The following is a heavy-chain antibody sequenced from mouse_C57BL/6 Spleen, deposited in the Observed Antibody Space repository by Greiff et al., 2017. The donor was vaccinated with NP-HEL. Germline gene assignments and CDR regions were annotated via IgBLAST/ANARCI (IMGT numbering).Heavy chain of an antibody. Sequence: VQLQQSGAELVKPGASVKMSCKASGYTFTSYWITWVKQRPGQGLEWIGDIYPGSGSTNYNEKFKSKATLTVDTSSSTAYMQLSSLTSEDSAVYYCARKGSYGPYAMDYWGQGTSVTVSS. D-gene: IGHD2-10*02. J-gene: IGHJ4*01. CDR1: GYTFTSYW. CDR2: IYPGSGST. V-gene: IGHV1-55*01. CDR3: ARKGSYGPYAMDY.